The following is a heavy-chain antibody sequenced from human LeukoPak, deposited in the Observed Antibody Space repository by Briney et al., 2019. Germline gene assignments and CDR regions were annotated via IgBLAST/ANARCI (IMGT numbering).Heavy chain of an antibody. D-gene: IGHD3-3*01. J-gene: IGHJ4*02. Sequence: GASVKVSCKASGYTFTGYYMHWVRQAPGQGLEWMGWINPNSGGTNYAQKFQGRVTMTRDTSISTAYMELSRLRSDDTAVYYCARDWHDFWSGYYTGIHDYWGQGTLVTVSS. V-gene: IGHV1-2*02. CDR3: ARDWHDFWSGYYTGIHDY. CDR1: GYTFTGYY. CDR2: INPNSGGT.